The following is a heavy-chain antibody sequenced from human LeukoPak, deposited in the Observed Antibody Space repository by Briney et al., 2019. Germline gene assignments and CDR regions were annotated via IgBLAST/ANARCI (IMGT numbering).Heavy chain of an antibody. D-gene: IGHD3-10*01. CDR1: GFTFSSYA. CDR3: ARKGRLWFGDYDAFDI. Sequence: PGGSLRLSCVASGFTFSSYAMQWARQPPGKGLEWVALVRYDGSNNYYAESVKGRFTISRDNSKNTLYLQMNSLRAEDTAVYYCARKGRLWFGDYDAFDIWGQGTMVTVSS. CDR2: VRYDGSNN. J-gene: IGHJ3*02. V-gene: IGHV3-30*02.